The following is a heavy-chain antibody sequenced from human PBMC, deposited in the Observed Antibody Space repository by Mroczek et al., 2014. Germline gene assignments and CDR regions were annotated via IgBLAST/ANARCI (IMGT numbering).Heavy chain of an antibody. V-gene: IGHV4-34*01. J-gene: IGHJ4*02. CDR2: INHSGST. CDR1: GGSFSGYY. D-gene: IGHD5-24*01. Sequence: QVQLQQWGAGLLKPSETLSLTCAVYGGSFSGYYWSWIRQPPGKGLEWIGEINHSGSTNYNPSLKSRVTISVDTSKNQFSLKLSSVTAADTAVYYCARFARDGYNRYWGQGTLVTVSS. CDR3: ARFARDGYNRY.